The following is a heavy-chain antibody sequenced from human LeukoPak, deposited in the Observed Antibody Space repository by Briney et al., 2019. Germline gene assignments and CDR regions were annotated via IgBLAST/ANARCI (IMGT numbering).Heavy chain of an antibody. Sequence: SQTLSLTCAISGDSVSSNSAAWNWIRQSPSRGLEWLGRTYYRSKWYSDYAESVRSRIIINPDTSNHQFSLQLISVTPEDTAVYYCARGEKYFDYWGQGTLVTVSS. CDR3: ARGEKYFDY. J-gene: IGHJ4*02. CDR2: TYYRSKWYS. CDR1: GDSVSSNSAA. V-gene: IGHV6-1*01.